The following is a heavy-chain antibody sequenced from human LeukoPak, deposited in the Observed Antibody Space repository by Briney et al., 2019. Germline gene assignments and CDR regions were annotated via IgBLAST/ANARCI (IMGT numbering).Heavy chain of an antibody. CDR1: GGTFSGYY. CDR3: ARVGIAAPPDY. V-gene: IGHV4-34*01. D-gene: IGHD6-6*01. CDR2: INHSGST. Sequence: PSETLSLTCAVYGGTFSGYYWSWIRQPPGKGLEWIGEINHSGSTTYNPHLMRRGTILVDTTNNQSSLKLRSVPAVDTAVYYCARVGIAAPPDYWGQGTLVTVSS. J-gene: IGHJ4*02.